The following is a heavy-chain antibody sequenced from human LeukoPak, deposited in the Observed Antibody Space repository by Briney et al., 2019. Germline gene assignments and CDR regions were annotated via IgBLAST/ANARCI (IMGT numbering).Heavy chain of an antibody. CDR2: IYHSGST. V-gene: IGHV4-38-2*02. Sequence: SEALSLTCTVSGYSISSGYYWGWIRPPPGKGLEWIGSIYHSGSTYYNPSLKSRVTISVDTSKNQFSLKLSSVTAADTAVYYCARDLFTRVDYWGQGTLVTVSS. CDR1: GYSISSGYY. CDR3: ARDLFTRVDY. J-gene: IGHJ4*02.